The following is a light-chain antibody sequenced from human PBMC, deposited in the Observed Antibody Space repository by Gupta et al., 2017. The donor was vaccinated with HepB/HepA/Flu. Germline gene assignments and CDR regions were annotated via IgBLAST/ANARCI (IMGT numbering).Light chain of an antibody. CDR3: QQYDSYWT. CDR2: KAS. J-gene: IGKJ1*01. CDR1: QSINSW. V-gene: IGKV1-5*03. Sequence: DIQMTQSPSTLSASVGDRVTITCRASQSINSWLAWYQQKPGKAPKLLIYKASRLEGGVPSRFSGSGSGTEFTLTISSLQPDDSASYYCQQYDSYWTFGQGTKVEIK.